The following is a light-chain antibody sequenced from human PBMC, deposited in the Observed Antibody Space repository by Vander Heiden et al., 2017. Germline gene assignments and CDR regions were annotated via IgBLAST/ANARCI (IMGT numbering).Light chain of an antibody. CDR3: QSYDSSLGGHVV. CDR1: TSTIGAGYD. CDR2: DNI. Sequence: QSVLTQPPSVSGAPGQRVTIPCTGSTSTIGAGYDVHWYQQLPGTAPKLLIYDNINRPSGVPDRFSGSKSGTSASLAITGLQAEDEADYYCQSYDSSLGGHVVFGAGTKLTVL. J-gene: IGLJ2*01. V-gene: IGLV1-40*01.